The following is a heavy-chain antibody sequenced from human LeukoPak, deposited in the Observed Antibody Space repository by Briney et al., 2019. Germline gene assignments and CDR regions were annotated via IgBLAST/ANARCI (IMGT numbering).Heavy chain of an antibody. CDR2: VYTSGST. CDR1: GGSIGSYY. CDR3: ARSNWYEYFDN. D-gene: IGHD1-20*01. J-gene: IGHJ4*02. V-gene: IGHV4-4*09. Sequence: SETLSLTCTVSGGSIGSYYWSWIRQPPGKGLEWIGYVYTSGSTNYNPTFKSRVTISADTSKNQFSLRLTSVTAADTALYYCARSNWYEYFDNWGQGTLVTVSS.